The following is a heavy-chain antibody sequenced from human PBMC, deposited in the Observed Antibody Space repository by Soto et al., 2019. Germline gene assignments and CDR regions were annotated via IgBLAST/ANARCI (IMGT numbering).Heavy chain of an antibody. J-gene: IGHJ4*02. V-gene: IGHV3-23*01. CDR2: ISGSGGST. CDR1: GFTFSNYA. D-gene: IGHD5-12*01. CDR3: ANGPFGNGYDLDY. Sequence: EVQLLDSGGGLVQPGGSLRLSCAASGFTFSNYAMNWVRQAPGKGLDWVSAISGSGGSTYYADSVKGRFTISRDNSKNTLELQLSSLSADDTAVYYGANGPFGNGYDLDYWGQGTPVTVSS.